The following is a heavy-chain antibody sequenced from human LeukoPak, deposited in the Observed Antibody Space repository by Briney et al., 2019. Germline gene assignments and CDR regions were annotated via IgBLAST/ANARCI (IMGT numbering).Heavy chain of an antibody. D-gene: IGHD4-17*01. CDR2: INHSGST. CDR1: GGSFSGYY. V-gene: IGHV4-34*01. J-gene: IGHJ3*02. CDR3: AREGESNGDYGFDI. Sequence: PSETLSLTCAVYGGSFSGYYWSWIRQPPGKGLEWIGEINHSGSTNYNPSLKSRVTISVDTSKNQFSLKLSSVTAADTAVYYCAREGESNGDYGFDIWGQGTMVTVSS.